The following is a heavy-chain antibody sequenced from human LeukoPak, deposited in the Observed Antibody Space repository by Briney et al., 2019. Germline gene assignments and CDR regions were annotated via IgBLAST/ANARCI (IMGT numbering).Heavy chain of an antibody. CDR2: ISAYNGNT. Sequence: GASVKVSCKASGYTFTSYGINWVRQAPGQGLEWKGWISAYNGNTNYAQNLQGRVTMTTDTSTSTAYMELRSLRSDDTAVYYCARDDALLATGSFDYWGQGTLVTVSS. CDR3: ARDDALLATGSFDY. V-gene: IGHV1-18*01. D-gene: IGHD5-12*01. J-gene: IGHJ4*02. CDR1: GYTFTSYG.